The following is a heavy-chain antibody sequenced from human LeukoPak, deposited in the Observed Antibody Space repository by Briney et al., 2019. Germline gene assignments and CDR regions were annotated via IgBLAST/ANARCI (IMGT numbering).Heavy chain of an antibody. CDR1: IESFSGHY. Sequence: SETLSLTCAVYIESFSGHYWTWIRQPPGKGLEWIGETTHSGSTNYNPSLRSRVTISVDMSKNQFSLKLTSVTAADTAVYYCVRARGDLSLDYWGQGNLVTVSP. CDR3: VRARGDLSLDY. CDR2: TTHSGST. J-gene: IGHJ4*02. V-gene: IGHV4-34*01. D-gene: IGHD2-21*02.